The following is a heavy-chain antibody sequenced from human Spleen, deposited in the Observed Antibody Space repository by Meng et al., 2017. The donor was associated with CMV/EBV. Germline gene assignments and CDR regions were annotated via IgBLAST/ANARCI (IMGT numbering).Heavy chain of an antibody. Sequence: GGSLRLSCAASGFTFSSYAMSWVRQAPGKGLEWVSSISPSGDSTYYADSVKGRFTISRDNSKNTLYLQMNSLRAEDTAVYYCASDENYDFWSGYLRLGYWGQGTLVTVSS. CDR1: GFTFSSYA. V-gene: IGHV3-23*01. CDR2: ISPSGDST. D-gene: IGHD3-3*01. J-gene: IGHJ4*02. CDR3: ASDENYDFWSGYLRLGY.